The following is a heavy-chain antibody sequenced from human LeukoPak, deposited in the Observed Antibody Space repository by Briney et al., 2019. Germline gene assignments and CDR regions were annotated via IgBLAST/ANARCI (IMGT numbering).Heavy chain of an antibody. CDR2: ISGSGGST. V-gene: IGHV3-23*01. CDR3: AKGSSSSSWSTIYYMDV. Sequence: GGSLRLSCTTSGFTFGTSTMTWVRQAPGKGLEWVSAISGSGGSTYYADSVKGRLTISRDNSKNTLYLQMNSLRAEDTAVYHCAKGSSSSSWSTIYYMDVWGKGTTVTVSS. CDR1: GFTFGTST. J-gene: IGHJ6*03. D-gene: IGHD6-13*01.